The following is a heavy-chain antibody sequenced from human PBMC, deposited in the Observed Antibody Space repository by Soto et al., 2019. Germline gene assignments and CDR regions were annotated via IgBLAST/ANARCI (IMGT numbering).Heavy chain of an antibody. CDR3: ARDQDGGNSGFDY. J-gene: IGHJ4*02. V-gene: IGHV3-30-3*01. Sequence: GGSLRLSCAASGFTFSSYAMHWVRQAPGKGLEWVAVISYDGSNKYYADSVKGRFTISRDNSKNTLYLQMNSLRAEDTAVYYCARDQDGGNSGFDYWGQGTLVTVSS. D-gene: IGHD2-21*02. CDR2: ISYDGSNK. CDR1: GFTFSSYA.